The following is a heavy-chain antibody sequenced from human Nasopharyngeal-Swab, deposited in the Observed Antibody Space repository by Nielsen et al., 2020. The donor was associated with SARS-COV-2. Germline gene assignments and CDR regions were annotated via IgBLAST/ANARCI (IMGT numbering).Heavy chain of an antibody. Sequence: GESLKISCMASGYSFTNYWIGWVRQMPGKGLEWMGIIYPGDSDTRYSPSFQGQVTISADKSISTAYLQWSSLKASDTAMYYCARQDDYGDYVGPFDAFDIWGQGTMVTVSS. V-gene: IGHV5-51*01. CDR3: ARQDDYGDYVGPFDAFDI. CDR2: IYPGDSDT. CDR1: GYSFTNYW. J-gene: IGHJ3*02. D-gene: IGHD4-17*01.